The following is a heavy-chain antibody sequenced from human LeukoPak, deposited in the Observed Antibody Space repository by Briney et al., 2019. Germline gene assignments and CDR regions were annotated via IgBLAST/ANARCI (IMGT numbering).Heavy chain of an antibody. CDR1: GYTFTSYG. J-gene: IGHJ4*02. Sequence: GASVKVSCKASGYTFTSYGISWVRQAPGQGLEWMGWISAYNGNTNYAQKLQGRVAMTTDTSTSTAYMELRSLRSDDTAVYYCARDRSGYSGSYSGYWGQGTLVTVSS. CDR2: ISAYNGNT. CDR3: ARDRSGYSGSYSGY. V-gene: IGHV1-18*01. D-gene: IGHD1-26*01.